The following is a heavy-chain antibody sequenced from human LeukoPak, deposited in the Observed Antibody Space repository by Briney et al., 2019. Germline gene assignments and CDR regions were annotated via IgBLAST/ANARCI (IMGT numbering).Heavy chain of an antibody. Sequence: PGGSLRLSCAASGFTFSSYSMNWVRQAPGKGLEWVSYISSSSSTIYYADSVKGRFTISRDNAKNSLYLQMNSLRAEDTAVYYCARVQPGYGITGTTLDWFDPWGQGTLVTVSS. V-gene: IGHV3-48*01. CDR2: ISSSSSTI. CDR1: GFTFSSYS. D-gene: IGHD1-20*01. CDR3: ARVQPGYGITGTTLDWFDP. J-gene: IGHJ5*02.